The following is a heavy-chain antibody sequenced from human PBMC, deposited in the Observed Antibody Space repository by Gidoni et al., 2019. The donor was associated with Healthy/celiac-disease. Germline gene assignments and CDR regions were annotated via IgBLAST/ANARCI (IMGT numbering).Heavy chain of an antibody. V-gene: IGHV3-9*01. CDR3: AKDRFYDSSVIGYAFDI. CDR1: GFTFDDYA. J-gene: IGHJ3*02. D-gene: IGHD3-22*01. CDR2: ISWNSGSI. Sequence: EVQLVESGGGLVQPGRSLRLSCAASGFTFDDYAMHWVRQAPGKGLEWVSGISWNSGSIGYADSVKGRFTISRDNAKNSLYLQMNSLRAEDTALYYCAKDRFYDSSVIGYAFDIWGQGTMVTVSS.